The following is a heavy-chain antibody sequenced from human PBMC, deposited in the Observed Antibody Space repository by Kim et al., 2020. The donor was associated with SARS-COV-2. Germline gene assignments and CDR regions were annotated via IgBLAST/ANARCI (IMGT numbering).Heavy chain of an antibody. V-gene: IGHV3-30*18. CDR2: ISYDGSNK. Sequence: GGSLRLSCAASGFTFSSYGMHWVRQAPGKGLEWVAVISYDGSNKYYADSVKGRFTISRDNSKNTLYLQMNSLRAEDTAVYYCAKSFNDYVWEVIDYWGQGTLVTVSS. CDR3: AKSFNDYVWEVIDY. CDR1: GFTFSSYG. J-gene: IGHJ4*02. D-gene: IGHD3-16*01.